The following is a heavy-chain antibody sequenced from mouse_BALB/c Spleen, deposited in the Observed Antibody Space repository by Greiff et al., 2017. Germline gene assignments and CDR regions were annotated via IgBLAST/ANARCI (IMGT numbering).Heavy chain of an antibody. CDR3: AREGYDYDGSFAY. CDR1: GFTFSDYY. V-gene: IGHV5-4*02. J-gene: IGHJ3*01. CDR2: ISDGGSYT. Sequence: DVKLQESGGGLVKPGGSLKLSCAASGFTFSDYYMYWVRQTPEKRLEWVATISDGGSYTYYPDSVKGRFTISRDNAKNNLYLQMSSLKSEDTAMYYCAREGYDYDGSFAYWGQGTLVTVSA. D-gene: IGHD2-4*01.